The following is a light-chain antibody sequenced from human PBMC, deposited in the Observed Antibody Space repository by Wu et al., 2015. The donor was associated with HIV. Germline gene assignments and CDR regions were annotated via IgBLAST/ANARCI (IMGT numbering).Light chain of an antibody. CDR1: QGIRNS. CDR2: GAS. CDR3: HQYYTTPGGS. V-gene: IGKV1-NL1*01. Sequence: DIQMTQSPSSLSASVGDRVTITCRASQGIRNSLAWYQKKPGIAPKLLLYGASRLGDGVPSRFSGSGSGTDYTFTISSLQPEDFATYFCHQYYTTPGGSFGQGTKLEIK. J-gene: IGKJ2*04.